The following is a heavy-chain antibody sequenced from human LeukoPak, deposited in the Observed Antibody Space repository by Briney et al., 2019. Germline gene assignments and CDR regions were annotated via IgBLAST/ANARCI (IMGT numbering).Heavy chain of an antibody. Sequence: ASVKVSCKTYGYTFPSYYIHWVRQAPGQGLEWMARINPSAGNTNYAPKFQGRVTLTRDTSTATVYMELSSLNSKDTAVYYCARDTGWDFISSVVYWGQGTLVTVSS. V-gene: IGHV1-46*03. J-gene: IGHJ4*02. CDR3: ARDTGWDFISSVVY. D-gene: IGHD3-22*01. CDR1: GYTFPSYY. CDR2: INPSAGNT.